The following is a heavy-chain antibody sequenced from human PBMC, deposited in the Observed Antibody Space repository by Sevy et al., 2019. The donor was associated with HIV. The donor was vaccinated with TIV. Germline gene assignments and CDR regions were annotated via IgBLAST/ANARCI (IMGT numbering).Heavy chain of an antibody. CDR2: ISGSGGST. CDR1: GFTFSSYA. J-gene: IGHJ5*02. CDR3: AKDPKYNWNYGGWFDP. V-gene: IGHV3-23*01. D-gene: IGHD1-7*01. Sequence: GGSLRLSCAASGFTFSSYAMSWVRQAPGKGLEWVSAISGSGGSTYYADSVKGRFTISRDNSKNTLYLQMNSLRAEDTAVYYYAKDPKYNWNYGGWFDPWGQGTLVTVSS.